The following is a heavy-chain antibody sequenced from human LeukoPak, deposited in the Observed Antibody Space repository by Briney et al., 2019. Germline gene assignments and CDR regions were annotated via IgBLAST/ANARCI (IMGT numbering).Heavy chain of an antibody. D-gene: IGHD5-18*01. V-gene: IGHV4-59*11. Sequence: SETLSLTCTVSGGPISSHYWSWVRQPPGKGLEWIGYMYDTVNTKDNPSLTSRLTLSADTSKNQFSLRLGSVTAADTAVYYCATIKRGYPYGYFDFWGQGILVTVSS. CDR1: GGPISSHY. J-gene: IGHJ4*02. CDR2: MYDTVNT. CDR3: ATIKRGYPYGYFDF.